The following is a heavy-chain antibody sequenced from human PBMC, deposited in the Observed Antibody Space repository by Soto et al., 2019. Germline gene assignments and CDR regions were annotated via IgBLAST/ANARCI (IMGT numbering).Heavy chain of an antibody. CDR3: ARPTGYYYYYMDV. V-gene: IGHV3-11*01. Sequence: GGSLRLSCAASGFTFSDYYMTWIRQAPGKGLEWVSYINGPGNTIYYADSVKGRFTISRDNAKNTLFLQMNSLRAEDTAVYYCARPTGYYYYYMDVWGKGTTVTVSS. D-gene: IGHD1-1*01. J-gene: IGHJ6*03. CDR2: INGPGNTI. CDR1: GFTFSDYY.